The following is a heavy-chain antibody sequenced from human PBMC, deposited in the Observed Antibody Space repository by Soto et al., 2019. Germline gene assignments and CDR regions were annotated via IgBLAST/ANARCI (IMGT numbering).Heavy chain of an antibody. CDR2: IIPILGIA. D-gene: IGHD1-26*01. CDR3: ARFPQTAIVGAAYFDY. Sequence: QVQLVQSGAEVKKPGSSVKVSCKASGGTFSSYIISWVRQAPGQGLEWMGRIIPILGIANYAQKFQGRVTITADKSTSTAYMDLSSLRSEDTAVYYCARFPQTAIVGAAYFDYWGQGTRVTVSS. CDR1: GGTFSSYI. J-gene: IGHJ4*02. V-gene: IGHV1-69*02.